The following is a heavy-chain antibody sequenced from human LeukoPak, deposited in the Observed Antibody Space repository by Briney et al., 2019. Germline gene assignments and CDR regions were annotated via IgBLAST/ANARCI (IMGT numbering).Heavy chain of an antibody. CDR3: ARDRFPYCSGGSCYATYDAFDI. V-gene: IGHV1-18*01. CDR1: GYTFTSYG. J-gene: IGHJ3*02. D-gene: IGHD2-15*01. Sequence: ASVKVSCKASGYTFTSYGISWVRQAPGQGLEWMGWINPNSGGTNYAQKFQGRVTITADESTRTGYMELSSLRSEDTAVYYCARDRFPYCSGGSCYATYDAFDIWGQGTMVTVSS. CDR2: INPNSGGT.